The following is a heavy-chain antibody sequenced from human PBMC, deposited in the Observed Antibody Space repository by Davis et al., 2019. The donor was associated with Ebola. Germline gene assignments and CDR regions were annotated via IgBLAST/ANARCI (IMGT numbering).Heavy chain of an antibody. CDR2: INPNSGGT. CDR1: GYTFTGYY. V-gene: IGHV1-2*04. J-gene: IGHJ3*02. Sequence: ASVKVSCKASGYTFTGYYMHWVRQAPGQGLEWMGWINPNSGGTNYAQKFQGWVTMTRDTSISTAYMELSRLRSDDTAVYYCARGVDFWSGYYFDIWGQGTMVTVSS. CDR3: ARGVDFWSGYYFDI. D-gene: IGHD3-3*01.